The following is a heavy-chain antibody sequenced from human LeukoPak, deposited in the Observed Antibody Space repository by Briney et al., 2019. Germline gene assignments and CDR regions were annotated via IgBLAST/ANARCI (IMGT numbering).Heavy chain of an antibody. CDR2: IDPSDSYT. D-gene: IGHD2-2*01. CDR1: GYSFTSYW. J-gene: IGHJ5*02. CDR3: GYCSSTSCYENWFDP. V-gene: IGHV5-10-1*01. Sequence: GESLKISCKGSGYSFTSYWISWVRQMPGKGLEWMGRIDPSDSYTNYSPSFQGHVTISADKSISTAYLQWSSLKASDTAMYYCGYCSSTSCYENWFDPWGHGTLVTVSS.